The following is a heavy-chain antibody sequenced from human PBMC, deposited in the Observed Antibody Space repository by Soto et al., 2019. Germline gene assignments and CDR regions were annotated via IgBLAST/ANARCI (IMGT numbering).Heavy chain of an antibody. V-gene: IGHV3-33*01. CDR1: VFTFSSYG. Sequence: PGESLKISCAASVFTFSSYGMHWARQAPVKGLEWVADIWYDGSNKDYADSVKGRFTISRDNSKNTLYLQMNSLRAEDTAVYYCTREMATINYYFDYWGQGTLVEVSS. J-gene: IGHJ4*02. D-gene: IGHD5-12*01. CDR2: IWYDGSNK. CDR3: TREMATINYYFDY.